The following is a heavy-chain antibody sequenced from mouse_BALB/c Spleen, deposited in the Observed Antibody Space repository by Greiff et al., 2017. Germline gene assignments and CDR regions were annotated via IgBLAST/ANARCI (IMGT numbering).Heavy chain of an antibody. V-gene: IGHV5-12-1*01. J-gene: IGHJ4*01. Sequence: EVMLVESGGGLVKPGGSLKLSCAASGFAFSSYDMSWVRQTPEKRLEWVAYISSGGGSTYYPDTVKGRFTISRDNAKNTLYLQMSSLKSEDTAMYYCARHRDGYPPMDYWGQGTSVTVSS. CDR3: ARHRDGYPPMDY. D-gene: IGHD2-3*01. CDR2: ISSGGGST. CDR1: GFAFSSYD.